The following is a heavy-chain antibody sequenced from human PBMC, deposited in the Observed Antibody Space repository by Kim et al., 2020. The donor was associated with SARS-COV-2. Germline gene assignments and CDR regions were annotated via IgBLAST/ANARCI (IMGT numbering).Heavy chain of an antibody. CDR1: GGSVSSGSYY. CDR2: IYYSGST. Sequence: SETLSLTCTVSGGSVSSGSYYWSWIRQPPGKGLEWIGYIYYSGSTNYNPSLKSRVTISVDTSKNQFSLKLSSGTAADTAVYYCARTYYDILTGYSGAFDIWGQGTMVTVSS. J-gene: IGHJ3*02. V-gene: IGHV4-61*01. D-gene: IGHD3-9*01. CDR3: ARTYYDILTGYSGAFDI.